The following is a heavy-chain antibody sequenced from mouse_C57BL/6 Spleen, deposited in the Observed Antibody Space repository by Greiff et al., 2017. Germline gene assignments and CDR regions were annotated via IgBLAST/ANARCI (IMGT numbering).Heavy chain of an antibody. CDR1: GYTFTGYW. CDR3: ARKRISTVVASYYFDY. J-gene: IGHJ2*01. Sequence: QVQLQQSGAELMKPGASVKLSCKATGYTFTGYWIEWVKQRPGHGLEWIGEILPGSGSTNYNEKFKGKATFTADTSSNTAYMQLSSLTTEDSAIXYGARKRISTVVASYYFDYWGQGTTLTVSS. D-gene: IGHD1-1*01. CDR2: ILPGSGST. V-gene: IGHV1-9*01.